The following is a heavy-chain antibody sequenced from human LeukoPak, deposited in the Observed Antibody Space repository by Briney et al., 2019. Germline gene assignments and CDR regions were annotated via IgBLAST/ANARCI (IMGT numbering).Heavy chain of an antibody. CDR1: GGSISSSSYY. J-gene: IGHJ4*02. CDR2: IYHSGST. D-gene: IGHD1-26*01. Sequence: SETLSLTCTVSGGSISSSSYYWGWIRQPPGKGLEWIGSIYHSGSTYYNPSLKSRVTISVDTSKNQFSLKLSSVTAADTAVYYCASKLMGSYQHYYFDYWGQGTLVTVSS. CDR3: ASKLMGSYQHYYFDY. V-gene: IGHV4-39*07.